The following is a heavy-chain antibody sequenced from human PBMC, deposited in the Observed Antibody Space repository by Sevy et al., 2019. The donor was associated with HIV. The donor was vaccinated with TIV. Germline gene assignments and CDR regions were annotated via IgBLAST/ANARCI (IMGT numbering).Heavy chain of an antibody. D-gene: IGHD2-2*01. CDR3: ARDRADIVVVPAAMYGSYYYYGMDV. J-gene: IGHJ6*02. Sequence: GGSLRLSCAASGFTFSSYSMNWVRQAPGKGLEWVSSISSSSSYIYYADSVKGRFTISRDNAKNSLYLQMNSLRAEDTVVYYCARDRADIVVVPAAMYGSYYYYGMDVWGQGTTVTVSS. V-gene: IGHV3-21*01. CDR1: GFTFSSYS. CDR2: ISSSSSYI.